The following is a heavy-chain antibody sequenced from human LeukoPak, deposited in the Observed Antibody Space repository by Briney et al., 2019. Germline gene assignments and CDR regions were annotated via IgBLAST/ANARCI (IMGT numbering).Heavy chain of an antibody. CDR1: GGSISNYY. J-gene: IGHJ4*02. CDR2: IFHSGST. V-gene: IGHV4-59*08. CDR3: ASNWSDFDY. Sequence: SETLSLTCTVSGGSISNYYWSWIRQPPGKGLEWIGYIFHSGSTNYKSSLKSRVTISVDTSKNQFSLKLSSVTAADTAVYYCASNWSDFDYWGQGILVTVSS. D-gene: IGHD1-1*01.